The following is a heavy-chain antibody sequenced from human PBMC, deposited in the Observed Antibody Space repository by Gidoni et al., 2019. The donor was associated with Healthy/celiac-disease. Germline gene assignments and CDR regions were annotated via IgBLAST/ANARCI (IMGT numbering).Heavy chain of an antibody. Sequence: QLQLQESGPGLVKPSETLSLPCPVSGGSISSSSYYWGWIRQPPGKGLEWIGSIYYSGSTYYNPSLKSRVTISVDTSKNQFSLKLSSVTAADTAVYYCARPLRDGYNGGAFDIWGQGTMVTVSS. J-gene: IGHJ3*02. V-gene: IGHV4-39*01. CDR2: IYYSGST. D-gene: IGHD5-12*01. CDR3: ARPLRDGYNGGAFDI. CDR1: GGSISSSSYY.